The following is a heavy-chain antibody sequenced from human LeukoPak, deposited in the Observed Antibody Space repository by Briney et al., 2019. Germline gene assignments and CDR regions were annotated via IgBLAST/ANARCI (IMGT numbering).Heavy chain of an antibody. V-gene: IGHV3-23*01. Sequence: GGSLRLSCAASGFTFSSYGMSWVRQAPGKGLEWVSAISGSGGSTYYADSVKGRFTISRDNSKNTLYLQMNSLRAEDTAVYYCAKDLSSSWYGSDWFDPWGQGTLVTVSP. D-gene: IGHD6-13*01. CDR2: ISGSGGST. CDR1: GFTFSSYG. J-gene: IGHJ5*02. CDR3: AKDLSSSWYGSDWFDP.